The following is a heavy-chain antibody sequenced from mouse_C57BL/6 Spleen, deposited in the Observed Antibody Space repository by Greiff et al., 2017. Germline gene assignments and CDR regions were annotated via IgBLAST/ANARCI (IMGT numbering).Heavy chain of an antibody. CDR1: GFTFSDYY. J-gene: IGHJ2*01. D-gene: IGHD3-2*02. CDR2: INYDGSST. CDR3: ARDQGLDY. Sequence: EVQGVASEGGLVQPGSSMKLSCTASGFTFSDYYMAWVRQVPEKGLEWVANINYDGSSTYYLDSLKSRFIISRDNAKNILHLQMSSLKSEDTATYYCARDQGLDYWGQGTTLTVSS. V-gene: IGHV5-16*01.